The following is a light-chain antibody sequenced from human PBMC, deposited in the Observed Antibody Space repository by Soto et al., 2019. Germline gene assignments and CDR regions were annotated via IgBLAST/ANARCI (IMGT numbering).Light chain of an antibody. V-gene: IGLV2-14*01. J-gene: IGLJ1*01. CDR3: DSYTSSGTLV. CDR2: EVS. CDR1: SSNVGGYNY. Sequence: QSVLTQPASVSGSPGQSIAISCTGTSSNVGGYNYVSWYQQYPGKAPKLMIYEVSSRPSGVSDRFSGSKSGNTASLNISGPRAGEVADYYCDSYTSSGTLVFGTGTKLTVL.